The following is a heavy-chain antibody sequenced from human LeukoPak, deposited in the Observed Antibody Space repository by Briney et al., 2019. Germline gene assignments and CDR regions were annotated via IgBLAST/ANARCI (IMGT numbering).Heavy chain of an antibody. V-gene: IGHV1-18*01. CDR2: ISPYNGNT. D-gene: IGHD3-10*01. Sequence: GASVKVSCTTSGYTFTSYSISWVRQAPGQGLEWMGSISPYNGNTNYAQKLQGRVTMTTDTSTSTAYMDLRSLRSDDTALYYCATSITMVRGVIISGDWFDPWGQGTLVTVPS. CDR3: ATSITMVRGVIISGDWFDP. J-gene: IGHJ5*02. CDR1: GYTFTSYS.